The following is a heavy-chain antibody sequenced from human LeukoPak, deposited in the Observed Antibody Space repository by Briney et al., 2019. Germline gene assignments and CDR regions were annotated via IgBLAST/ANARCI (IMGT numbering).Heavy chain of an antibody. CDR1: GGTFSSYD. D-gene: IGHD1-7*01. J-gene: IGHJ5*02. CDR2: IIPMFGTA. Sequence: SVKVSCKASGGTFSSYDINWVRQAPGQGLEWMGGIIPMFGTANYAQKFQGRVTITADESTSTAYMELSSLRSEDTAMYCCARGGGTFDPWGQGTLVTVSS. V-gene: IGHV1-69*01. CDR3: ARGGGTFDP.